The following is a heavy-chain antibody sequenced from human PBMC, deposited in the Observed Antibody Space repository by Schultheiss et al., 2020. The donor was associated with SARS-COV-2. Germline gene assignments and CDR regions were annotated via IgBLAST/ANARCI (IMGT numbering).Heavy chain of an antibody. CDR1: GGSISSYY. J-gene: IGHJ6*02. V-gene: IGHV4-39*01. CDR3: ARRQFYYYGMDV. CDR2: IYHSGST. Sequence: GSLRLSCTVSGGSISSYYWGWIRQPPGKGLEWIGSIYHSGSTYYNPSLKGRVTISEDTSKAQISLNLTSITAADTAVYYCARRQFYYYGMDVWGQGTTVTVSS.